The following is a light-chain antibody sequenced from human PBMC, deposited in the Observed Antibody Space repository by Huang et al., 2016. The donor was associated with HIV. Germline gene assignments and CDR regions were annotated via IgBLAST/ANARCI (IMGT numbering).Light chain of an antibody. CDR3: QQYNTWPPWA. CDR1: QNVGSN. V-gene: IGKV3-15*01. Sequence: EVLMTQSPDILSVSPGDRATFSCRAIQNVGSNLAWYQQMPGQAPRLLIYAASTRATGVPARFSGGGSGTEFTLTISRLQSEDFATYYCQQYNTWPPWAFGQGTTVEI. J-gene: IGKJ1*01. CDR2: AAS.